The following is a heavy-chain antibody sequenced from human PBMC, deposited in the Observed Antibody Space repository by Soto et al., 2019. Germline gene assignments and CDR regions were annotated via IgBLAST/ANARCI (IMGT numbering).Heavy chain of an antibody. Sequence: QVQLQESGPGLVKPSQTLSLTCSISGGSISSGGYYWSWIRQHPGKDVEWNGYIYYSGSTYYNPYLKSRVTISVDTSKKQFSLKLSSVTAADTAVYYCARERRLDYWGQGTQVTVSS. CDR3: ARERRLDY. V-gene: IGHV4-31*03. CDR2: IYYSGST. CDR1: GGSISSGGYY. J-gene: IGHJ4*02.